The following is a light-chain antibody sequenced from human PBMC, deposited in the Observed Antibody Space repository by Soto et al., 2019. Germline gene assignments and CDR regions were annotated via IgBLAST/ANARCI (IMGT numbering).Light chain of an antibody. Sequence: DIVMTQSPDSLAVSLGERATINCKYSQTVTRNYLAWHQQKPGQTPRLLIYGASTRATGIPDRFSGSGSGTDFTLTISRLEPEDFAVYYCHQYGLSPPYTFGPGTKVDIK. CDR1: QTVTRNY. CDR2: GAS. V-gene: IGKV3-20*01. CDR3: HQYGLSPPYT. J-gene: IGKJ3*01.